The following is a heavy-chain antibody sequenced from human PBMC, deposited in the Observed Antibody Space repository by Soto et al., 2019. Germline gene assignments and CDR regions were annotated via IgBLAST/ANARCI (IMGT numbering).Heavy chain of an antibody. CDR2: IYYSGST. CDR3: ARPGLSYYDSAGKYYYYHAMDV. CDR1: GGSITSSTYY. V-gene: IGHV4-39*01. D-gene: IGHD3-22*01. J-gene: IGHJ6*02. Sequence: NPSETLSLTCTVSGGSITSSTYYWGWIRQPPGKGLEWIGSIYYSGSTDYTPSLKSRVTIFVDTSNNQFSLQLSSVTAADTAVYYCARPGLSYYDSAGKYYYYHAMDVWGQGTTVTVSS.